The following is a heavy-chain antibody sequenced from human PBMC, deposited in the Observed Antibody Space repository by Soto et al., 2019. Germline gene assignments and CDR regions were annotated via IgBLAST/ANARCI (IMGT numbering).Heavy chain of an antibody. V-gene: IGHV4-59*12. J-gene: IGHJ4*02. CDR2: IYYGGGT. CDR1: GGSISSYY. Sequence: PSETLSLTCTVSGGSISSYYWNWIRQPPGKGLEWIGDIYYGGGTNYNPSLKSRVTLSVDRSKNQFSLKLSSVTAADTAVYYCARGQVVAAQHWGQGTLVTVSS. CDR3: ARGQVVAAQH. D-gene: IGHD2-15*01.